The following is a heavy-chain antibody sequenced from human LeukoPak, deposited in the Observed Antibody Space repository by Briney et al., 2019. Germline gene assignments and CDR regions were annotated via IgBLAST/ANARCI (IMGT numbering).Heavy chain of an antibody. J-gene: IGHJ4*02. CDR1: GFTFSDYG. V-gene: IGHV3-33*06. CDR2: IWYDGTNK. CDR3: AKDRGSYSTTADS. Sequence: GGSLRLSCAASGFTFSDYGIHWVRQAPGKGLEWVAVIWYDGTNKYYGDSVKGRFTISRDNSKNTLYLQMNSLRAEDTAVYYCAKDRGSYSTTADSCGQGTLVTVSS. D-gene: IGHD1-26*01.